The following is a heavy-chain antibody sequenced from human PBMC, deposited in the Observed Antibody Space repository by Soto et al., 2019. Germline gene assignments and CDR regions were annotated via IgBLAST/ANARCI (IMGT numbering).Heavy chain of an antibody. CDR2: ISYDGGNE. Sequence: QVHLVESGGGVVQPGRSLRLSCAASRFSFSTYAIHWVRQAPGKGLEWVAGISYDGGNEYYADYVKGRFTISRDNSKSTLYLKINSLGPDDTAVYYCARDRSGSHEIDDSLDIWGRGTMVTVSS. D-gene: IGHD1-26*01. J-gene: IGHJ3*02. CDR1: RFSFSTYA. V-gene: IGHV3-30-3*01. CDR3: ARDRSGSHEIDDSLDI.